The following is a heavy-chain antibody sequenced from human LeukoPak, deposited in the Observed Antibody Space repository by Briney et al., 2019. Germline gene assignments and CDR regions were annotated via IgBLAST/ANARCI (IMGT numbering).Heavy chain of an antibody. D-gene: IGHD3-10*01. CDR1: GGSFSGYY. V-gene: IGHV4-34*01. CDR3: ARRPSYYGSGSYYPHNWFDP. Sequence: SETLSLTCAVYGGSFSGYYWSWIRQPPGKGLEWIGEINHSGSTNYNPSLKSRVTISVDTSKNQFSLKLSSVTAADTAVYYCARRPSYYGSGSYYPHNWFDPWGQGTLVTVSS. J-gene: IGHJ5*02. CDR2: INHSGST.